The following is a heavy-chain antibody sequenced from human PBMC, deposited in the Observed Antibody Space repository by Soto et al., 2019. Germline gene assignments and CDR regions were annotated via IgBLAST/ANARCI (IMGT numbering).Heavy chain of an antibody. Sequence: QVYLHQSGPGLVKPSGTLSLTCAVSGDSISSTHWWTWVRQTPGKGGEWIGEVYHSGSSSYNPSLQSRVTISVDKSNNQFSLKLTSVTAAATAVYYCATLPPRIVVTVLPIPTWGQGTLVSVSS. D-gene: IGHD2-21*01. CDR2: VYHSGSS. CDR3: ATLPPRIVVTVLPIPT. V-gene: IGHV4-4*02. CDR1: GDSISSTHW. J-gene: IGHJ5*02.